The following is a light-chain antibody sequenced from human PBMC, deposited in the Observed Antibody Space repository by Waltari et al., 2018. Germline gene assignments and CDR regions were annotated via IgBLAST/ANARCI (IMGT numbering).Light chain of an antibody. CDR2: KVS. J-gene: IGKJ1*01. CDR3: MQQTHWPPT. CDR1: QSLVYSDGNTF. V-gene: IGKV2-30*01. Sequence: DVVMSQSPLSLPVTLGQPASISCRSSQSLVYSDGNTFLSWFQQRPGKSPRRLIYKVSNRQSGVPARFSGSGSGTDFTLEINRVEAEDVGVYYCMQQTHWPPTFGQGTKVEIK.